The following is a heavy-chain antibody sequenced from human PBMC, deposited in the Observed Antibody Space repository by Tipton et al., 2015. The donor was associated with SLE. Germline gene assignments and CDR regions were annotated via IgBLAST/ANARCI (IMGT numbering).Heavy chain of an antibody. CDR1: GFTFSNFW. V-gene: IGHV3-7*01. J-gene: IGHJ3*02. CDR2: INQDGTTK. Sequence: SLRLSCEASGFTFSNFWMNWVRQAPGKELEWVANINQDGTTKYYVDSVKGRFTISRDNAENSLFLQMNSLRDEDTGVYYCVREAGGAAGEAFDIWGQGTMVTVSS. CDR3: VREAGGAAGEAFDI. D-gene: IGHD6-13*01.